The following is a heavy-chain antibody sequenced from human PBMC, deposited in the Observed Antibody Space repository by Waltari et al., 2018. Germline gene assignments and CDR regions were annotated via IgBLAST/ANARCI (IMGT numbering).Heavy chain of an antibody. V-gene: IGHV3-64*01. CDR1: GFSFCIYA. CDR2: ISSNGVST. Sequence: EVQLVESGGGLVQPGGSLRLSCAASGFSFCIYALPWVRQAPGKGLEYVSAISSNGVSTYYANSMKGRLSISRDNSKNTLYLQMGSLRAEDMAVYYCARSPDQPDSLDYYMDVWGKGTTVTVSS. D-gene: IGHD2-21*01. CDR3: ARSPDQPDSLDYYMDV. J-gene: IGHJ6*03.